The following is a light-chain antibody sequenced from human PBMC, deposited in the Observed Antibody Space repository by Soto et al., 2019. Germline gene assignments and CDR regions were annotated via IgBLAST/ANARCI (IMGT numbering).Light chain of an antibody. Sequence: QSVLTQPPSASGTPGQRVTISCSGSGSNVGTSYVYWYQQLPGTAPKLLIYANNQRPSGVPERFSGSKSGTSASLAISGLRSEDEADYYCAAWDDSLSGRVFGGGTQLTVL. CDR1: GSNVGTSY. V-gene: IGLV1-47*01. J-gene: IGLJ3*02. CDR2: ANN. CDR3: AAWDDSLSGRV.